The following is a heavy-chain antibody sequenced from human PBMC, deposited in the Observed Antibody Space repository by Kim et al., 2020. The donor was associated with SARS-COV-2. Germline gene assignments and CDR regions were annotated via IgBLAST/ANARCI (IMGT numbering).Heavy chain of an antibody. J-gene: IGHJ6*02. CDR1: GGSFSGYY. CDR3: ARPGVGLWFGYGMDV. CDR2: INHSGST. V-gene: IGHV4-34*01. D-gene: IGHD3-10*01. Sequence: SETLSLTCAVYGGSFSGYYWSWIRQPPGKGLEWIGEINHSGSTNYNPSLKSRVTISVDTSKNQFSLKLSSVTAADTAVYYCARPGVGLWFGYGMDVWGQGTTVTVSS.